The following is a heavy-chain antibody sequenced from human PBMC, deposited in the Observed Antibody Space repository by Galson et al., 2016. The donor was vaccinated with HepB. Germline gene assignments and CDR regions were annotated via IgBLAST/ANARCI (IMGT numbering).Heavy chain of an antibody. CDR2: IGSTGIDT. D-gene: IGHD2-21*01. V-gene: IGHV3-23*01. CDR1: GFTFSSYA. Sequence: SLRLSCAASGFTFSSYAMSWVRQAPGKGLEWVSVIGSTGIDTHYADSVRGRFTISRDNSKNTLYLQMNSLRAEDTAVDYCANRLPGVSPGRNWGQGTLVTVSS. J-gene: IGHJ4*02. CDR3: ANRLPGVSPGRN.